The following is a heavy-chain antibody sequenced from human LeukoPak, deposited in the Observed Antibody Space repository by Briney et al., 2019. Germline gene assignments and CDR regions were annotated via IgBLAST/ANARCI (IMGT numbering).Heavy chain of an antibody. D-gene: IGHD3-10*01. Sequence: ASVKVSCKASGYTFTGYYMHWVRQATGQGLEWMGWMNPNSGDTQYAQKFQGRVTMTRDTSISTAYLELSSLRSEDTAVFYCGRESGFYGSGTRYWGQGTLVTVSS. CDR1: GYTFTGYY. V-gene: IGHV1-8*02. J-gene: IGHJ4*02. CDR2: MNPNSGDT. CDR3: GRESGFYGSGTRY.